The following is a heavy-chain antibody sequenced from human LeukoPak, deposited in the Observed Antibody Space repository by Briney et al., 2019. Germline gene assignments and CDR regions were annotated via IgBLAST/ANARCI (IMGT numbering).Heavy chain of an antibody. CDR1: GDSFSNTNYY. D-gene: IGHD3-22*01. CDR3: ARDAYYYDSSGYPGYYYYGMDV. J-gene: IGHJ6*02. CDR2: IHCDGRA. V-gene: IGHV4-39*07. Sequence: KASETLSLTCTVSGDSFSNTNYYWDWIRQPPGKGLEWIGAIHCDGRAYYNPSLKSRVTISVDTSKNQFSLKLSSVTAADTAVYYCARDAYYYDSSGYPGYYYYGMDVWGQGTTVTVSS.